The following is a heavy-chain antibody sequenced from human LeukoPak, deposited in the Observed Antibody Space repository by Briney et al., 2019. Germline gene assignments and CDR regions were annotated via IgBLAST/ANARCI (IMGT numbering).Heavy chain of an antibody. J-gene: IGHJ4*02. V-gene: IGHV4-59*01. CDR2: MYFTGTT. Sequence: SETLSLTCTVSGGSMNSYYWSWIRQPPGKGLEWIGYMYFTGTTNYNPSLKSRVTISVDTSKNQFSLKLSSVTAADTAVYYCARDDNGDYVGPKYDYWGQGTLVTVSS. CDR1: GGSMNSYY. CDR3: ARDDNGDYVGPKYDY. D-gene: IGHD4-17*01.